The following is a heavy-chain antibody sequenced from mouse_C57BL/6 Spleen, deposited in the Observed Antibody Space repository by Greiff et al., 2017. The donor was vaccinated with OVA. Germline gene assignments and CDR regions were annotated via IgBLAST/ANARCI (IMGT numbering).Heavy chain of an antibody. CDR1: GFTFSSYA. J-gene: IGHJ4*01. CDR3: ARDREYYAMDY. D-gene: IGHD3-3*01. V-gene: IGHV5-4*01. Sequence: EVQLVESGGGLVKPGGSLKLSCAASGFTFSSYAMSWVRQTPEKRLEWVATISDGGSYTYYPDNVKGRFTISRDNAKNNLYLQLSHLKSEDTAMYYCARDREYYAMDYWGQGTSVTVSS. CDR2: ISDGGSYT.